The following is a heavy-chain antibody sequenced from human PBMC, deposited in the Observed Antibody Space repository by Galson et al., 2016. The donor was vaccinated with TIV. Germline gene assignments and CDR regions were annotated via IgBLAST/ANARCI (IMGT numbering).Heavy chain of an antibody. CDR1: GFSFSTNA. CDR3: AREGVGYCSSTSCPYYGLDV. V-gene: IGHV3-33*01. D-gene: IGHD2-2*01. Sequence: SLRLSCAASGFSFSTNAMHWVRLAPGKGLEWVAVIWYDGSNKYYADSVRGRFTISRDNSKNTPYLQMNSLRAEDTAVYSCAREGVGYCSSTSCPYYGLDVWGQGTTVTVSS. CDR2: IWYDGSNK. J-gene: IGHJ6*02.